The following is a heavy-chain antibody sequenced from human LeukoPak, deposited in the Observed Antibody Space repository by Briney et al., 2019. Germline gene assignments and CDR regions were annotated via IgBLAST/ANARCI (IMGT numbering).Heavy chain of an antibody. V-gene: IGHV1-24*01. CDR3: ATGVGYSGYGSVFDY. Sequence: ASVTVSCQVSGYTLTELSMHWVRQAPGKGSEWKGGFDTEDGETIYAQKFQGRVTMTEDTSTDTAYQELSSLRSEDTAVYYCATGVGYSGYGSVFDYWGQGTLVTVSS. CDR1: GYTLTELS. D-gene: IGHD5-12*01. J-gene: IGHJ4*02. CDR2: FDTEDGET.